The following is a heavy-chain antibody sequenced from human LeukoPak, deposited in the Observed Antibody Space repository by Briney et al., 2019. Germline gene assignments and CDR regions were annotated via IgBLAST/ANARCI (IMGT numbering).Heavy chain of an antibody. J-gene: IGHJ4*02. V-gene: IGHV1-24*01. CDR3: ATGGTYYDILTGYYNVPFDY. Sequence: ASVKVSCKVSGYTLTELSMHWVRQAPGKGLEWMGGFDPEDGETVYAQKFQGRVTMTEDTSTDTAYMELSSLRSEDTAVYYCATGGTYYDILTGYYNVPFDYWGQGTLVTVSS. CDR2: FDPEDGET. CDR1: GYTLTELS. D-gene: IGHD3-9*01.